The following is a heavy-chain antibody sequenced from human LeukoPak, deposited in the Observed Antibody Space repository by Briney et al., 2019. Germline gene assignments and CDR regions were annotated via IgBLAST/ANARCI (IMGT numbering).Heavy chain of an antibody. CDR3: ATRGGGASSSYNLDN. Sequence: PGGSLRLSCAASGFPFRNSAMSWVRQAPGKGLDWVSAISVSGDKTYYADSVKGRFTISRDNSKNTLYLQMNSLRGEDTAVYYCATRGGGASSSYNLDNWGQGTLVTVSS. D-gene: IGHD5-24*01. CDR2: ISVSGDKT. CDR1: GFPFRNSA. V-gene: IGHV3-23*01. J-gene: IGHJ4*02.